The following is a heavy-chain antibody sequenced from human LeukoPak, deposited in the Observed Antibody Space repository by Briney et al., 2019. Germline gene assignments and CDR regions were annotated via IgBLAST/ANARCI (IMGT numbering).Heavy chain of an antibody. CDR3: AREQLVPGGYYYYGMDV. CDR1: GGSISSYY. CDR2: IYTSGST. J-gene: IGHJ6*02. Sequence: SETLSLTCTVSGGSISSYYWSWIRQPAGKGLEWIGRIYTSGSTNYNPSLKSRVTMSVDTSKNQFSLKLSSVTAADTAVYYCAREQLVPGGYYYYGMDVWGQGTMVTVSS. D-gene: IGHD6-6*01. V-gene: IGHV4-4*07.